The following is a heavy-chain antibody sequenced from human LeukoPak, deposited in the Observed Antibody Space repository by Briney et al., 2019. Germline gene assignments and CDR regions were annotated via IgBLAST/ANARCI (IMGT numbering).Heavy chain of an antibody. CDR1: GFTFSSYA. CDR2: ISGSGGST. CDR3: VKDQLLIAAAGYFDY. D-gene: IGHD6-13*01. V-gene: IGHV3-23*01. J-gene: IGHJ4*02. Sequence: PGGSLRLSCAASGFTFSSYAMSWVRQAPGKGLEWVSAISGSGGSTYYADSVKGRFTISRDNSKNTLYLQMNSLRAEDTAVYYCVKDQLLIAAAGYFDYWGQGTLVTVSS.